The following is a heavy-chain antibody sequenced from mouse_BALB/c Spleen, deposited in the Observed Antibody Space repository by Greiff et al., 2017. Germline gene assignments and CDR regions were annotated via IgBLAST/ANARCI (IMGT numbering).Heavy chain of an antibody. D-gene: IGHD4-1*01. Sequence: EVKLVESGGGLVKPGGSLKLSCAASGFTFSSYTMSWVRQTPEKRLEWVATISSGGSYTYYPDSVKGRFTISRDNAKNTLYLQMSSLKSEDTAMYYCTELTGTGYWGQGTTLTVSS. J-gene: IGHJ2*01. V-gene: IGHV5-6-4*01. CDR3: TELTGTGY. CDR1: GFTFSSYT. CDR2: ISSGGSYT.